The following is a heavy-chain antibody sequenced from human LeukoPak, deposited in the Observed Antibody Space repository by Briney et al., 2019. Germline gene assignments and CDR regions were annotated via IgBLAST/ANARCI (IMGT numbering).Heavy chain of an antibody. Sequence: GGSLRLSCAASGFTFSRYSMHWVRQAPGKGLEWVSSISATSRYIYYTDSLKGRFTISRDNAKNSLYLQMNILRAEDTALYYCASEGFDYWGQGTLVTVSS. CDR2: ISATSRYI. CDR3: ASEGFDY. CDR1: GFTFSRYS. V-gene: IGHV3-21*01. J-gene: IGHJ4*02.